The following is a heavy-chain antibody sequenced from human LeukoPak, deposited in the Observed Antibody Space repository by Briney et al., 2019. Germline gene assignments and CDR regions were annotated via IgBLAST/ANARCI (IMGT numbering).Heavy chain of an antibody. Sequence: SETLSLTCTVSGGSISSYYWSWIRQPPGKGLEWMGYIYYSESTNYNPSLKSRVTISVDTSKNQFSLKLSSVTAADTAVYYCAREYDFWSGYYWYFDLWGRGTLVTVSS. V-gene: IGHV4-59*01. CDR3: AREYDFWSGYYWYFDL. D-gene: IGHD3-3*01. CDR1: GGSISSYY. J-gene: IGHJ2*01. CDR2: IYYSEST.